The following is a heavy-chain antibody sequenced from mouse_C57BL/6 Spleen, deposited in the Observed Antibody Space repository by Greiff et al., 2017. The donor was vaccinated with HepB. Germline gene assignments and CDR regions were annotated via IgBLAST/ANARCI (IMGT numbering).Heavy chain of an antibody. D-gene: IGHD1-1*01. CDR2: ISSGGSYT. J-gene: IGHJ2*01. CDR3: ASLITPVVAPLSY. V-gene: IGHV5-6*01. CDR1: GFTFSSYG. Sequence: EVKLMESGGDLVKPGGSLKLSCAASGFTFSSYGMSWVRQTPDKRLEWVATISSGGSYTYYPDSVKGRFTISRDNAKNTLYLQMTSLKSEDTARYYCASLITPVVAPLSYWGQGTTLTVSS.